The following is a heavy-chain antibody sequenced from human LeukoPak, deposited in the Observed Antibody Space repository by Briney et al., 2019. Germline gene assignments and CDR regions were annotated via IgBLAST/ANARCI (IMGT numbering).Heavy chain of an antibody. CDR2: FDPEDGET. V-gene: IGHV1-24*01. CDR3: ATDLFRYNWNFGDY. D-gene: IGHD1-7*01. Sequence: ASVKVPCKVSGYTLTELSMHWVRQAPGKGLEWMGGFDPEDGETIYAQKFQGRVTMTEDTSTDTAYMELSSLRSEDTAVYYCATDLFRYNWNFGDYWGQGTLVTVSS. J-gene: IGHJ4*02. CDR1: GYTLTELS.